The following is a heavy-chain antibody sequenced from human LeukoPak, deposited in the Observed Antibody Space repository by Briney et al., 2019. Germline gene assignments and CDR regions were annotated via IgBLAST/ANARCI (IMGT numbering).Heavy chain of an antibody. V-gene: IGHV3-53*01. CDR2: MYTGGTT. CDR1: GFTVSGTH. Sequence: GGSLRLSCAASGFTVSGTHMSWVRQAPGKGLEWVSAMYTGGTTYYADSVAGRFTVSRDNSKNTLYLHMNSLRVEDTAVYYCAKDEATSGGGLASWGQGTLVSVS. CDR3: AKDEATSGGGLAS. J-gene: IGHJ4*02. D-gene: IGHD3-16*01.